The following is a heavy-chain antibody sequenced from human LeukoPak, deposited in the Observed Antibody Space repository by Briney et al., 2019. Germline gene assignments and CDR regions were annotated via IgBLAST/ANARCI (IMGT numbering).Heavy chain of an antibody. J-gene: IGHJ4*02. CDR3: AKGRYDILTSYYGLIDY. CDR2: INPSGGST. V-gene: IGHV1-46*01. Sequence: GASVKVSCKASGYTFTSYYMHWVRQAPGQGLEWMGIINPSGGSTSYAQKFQGRVTMTRDMSTSTVYMELSSLRSEDTAVYYCAKGRYDILTSYYGLIDYWGQGTLVTVSS. D-gene: IGHD3-9*01. CDR1: GYTFTSYY.